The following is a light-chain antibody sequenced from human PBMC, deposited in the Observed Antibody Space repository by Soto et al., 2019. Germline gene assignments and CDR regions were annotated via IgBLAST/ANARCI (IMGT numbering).Light chain of an antibody. CDR1: KSISTY. CDR2: TAS. CDR3: QQSYSTPYT. Sequence: DIQMTQSPSSLSASVGDRVTITCRASKSISTYLNWYQQKPGKAPKLLIYTASSLQSGVPSRFSGSGSGTDVTLTISSLQPEDFTTYYCQQSYSTPYTVGQGTNLEIK. V-gene: IGKV1-39*01. J-gene: IGKJ2*01.